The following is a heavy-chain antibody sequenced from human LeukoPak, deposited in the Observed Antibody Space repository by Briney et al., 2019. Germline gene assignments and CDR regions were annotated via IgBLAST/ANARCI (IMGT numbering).Heavy chain of an antibody. CDR3: AAETYTDSCCWFDP. CDR1: GFTFRSSA. J-gene: IGHJ5*02. CDR2: IVVGSGAT. V-gene: IGHV1-58*02. Sequence: SVKVSCKTSGFTFRSSAIQWVRQARGQRLEWVGWIVVGSGATSYAHYLQERLTITRDMSIGTAYLELSGLRSEDTGIYYCAAETYTDSCCWFDPWGQGTLVTVSS. D-gene: IGHD3-16*01.